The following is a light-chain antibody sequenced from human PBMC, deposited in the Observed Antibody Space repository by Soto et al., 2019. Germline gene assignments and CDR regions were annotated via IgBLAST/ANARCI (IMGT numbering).Light chain of an antibody. J-gene: IGKJ1*01. CDR2: DAS. Sequence: DIQMAQSPSTLSASVGDRVTITCRASQNIDSRLAWYQQKPGKAPKLLVYDASSLESGVPSRFSGSGSGTEFTLTISSLQPDDFATYYCQQYNSYSPWTFGQGTKVEIK. CDR1: QNIDSR. V-gene: IGKV1-5*01. CDR3: QQYNSYSPWT.